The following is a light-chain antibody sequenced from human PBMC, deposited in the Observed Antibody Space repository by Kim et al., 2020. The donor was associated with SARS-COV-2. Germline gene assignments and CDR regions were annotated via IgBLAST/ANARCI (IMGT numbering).Light chain of an antibody. CDR3: QKYNSVPLT. CDR2: AAS. Sequence: ASVGNRVTVTCRASQGIRNYLAWYQQKPGKVPKLLIYAASTLQSGVPSRFSGSGSGTDFTLTISSLQPEDVATYYCQKYNSVPLTFGPGTKVDIK. V-gene: IGKV1-27*01. CDR1: QGIRNY. J-gene: IGKJ3*01.